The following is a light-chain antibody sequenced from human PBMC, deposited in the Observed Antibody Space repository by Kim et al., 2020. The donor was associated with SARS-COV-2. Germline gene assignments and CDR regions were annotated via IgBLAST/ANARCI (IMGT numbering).Light chain of an antibody. V-gene: IGKV6-21*02. J-gene: IGKJ1*01. CDR2: FAS. CDR1: QSIGSD. Sequence: VTPKENLPITCRASQSIGSDLHWYQQKPDQSPTLLIKFASQSISGVPSRFSGSGSGTDFTLSINSLEAEDAATYYCHQSSSLPWTFGQGTKVDIK. CDR3: HQSSSLPWT.